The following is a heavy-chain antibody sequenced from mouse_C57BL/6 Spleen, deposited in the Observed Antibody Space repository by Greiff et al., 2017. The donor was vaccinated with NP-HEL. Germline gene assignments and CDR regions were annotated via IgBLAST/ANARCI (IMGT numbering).Heavy chain of an antibody. CDR1: GFTFSSYT. CDR2: ISGGGGNT. Sequence: EVQRVESGGGLVKPGGSLKLSCAASGFTFSSYTMSWVRQTPEKRLEWVATISGGGGNTYYPDSVKGRFTISRDNAKNTLYLQMSSLRSEDTALYYCARMDDYAWFAYWGQGTLVTVSA. CDR3: ARMDDYAWFAY. V-gene: IGHV5-9*01. J-gene: IGHJ3*01. D-gene: IGHD2-4*01.